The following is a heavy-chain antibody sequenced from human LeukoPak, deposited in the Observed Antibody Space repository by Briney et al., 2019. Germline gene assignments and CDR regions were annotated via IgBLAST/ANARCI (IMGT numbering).Heavy chain of an antibody. CDR3: AREPRSSPRGYYGMDV. Sequence: PSETLSLTCTVSGGAISSYYWSWIRQPPGKGLEWIGYIYYSGSTNYNPSLKSRVTISVDTSKNQFSLKLSSVTAADTAVYYCAREPRSSPRGYYGMDVWGQGTTVTVSS. CDR2: IYYSGST. J-gene: IGHJ6*02. V-gene: IGHV4-59*01. CDR1: GGAISSYY. D-gene: IGHD6-13*01.